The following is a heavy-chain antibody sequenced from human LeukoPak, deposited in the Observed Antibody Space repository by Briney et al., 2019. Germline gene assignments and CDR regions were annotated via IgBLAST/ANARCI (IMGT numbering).Heavy chain of an antibody. D-gene: IGHD6-6*01. V-gene: IGHV3-9*01. CDR3: AKDYIEYSSSSFWSYFDY. J-gene: IGHJ4*02. CDR2: ISWNSGTL. Sequence: GGSLRLSCAASGVTFDDFAMHWVRQAPGKGLEWVSSISWNSGTLAYADSVKGRFTISRDNAKNSLYLQMNRLRAEDTALYYCAKDYIEYSSSSFWSYFDYWGQGTLVTVSS. CDR1: GVTFDDFA.